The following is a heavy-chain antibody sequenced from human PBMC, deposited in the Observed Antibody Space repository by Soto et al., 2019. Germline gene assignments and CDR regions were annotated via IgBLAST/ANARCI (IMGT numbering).Heavy chain of an antibody. V-gene: IGHV4-59*12. CDR2: IYYSGST. CDR3: ARVVKWLPQYYFDY. D-gene: IGHD5-12*01. Sequence: SETLSLTCTVSGGSISSYYWSWIRQPPGKGLEWIGYIYYSGSTNYNPSLKSRVTISVDTSKNQFSLKLSSVTAADTAVYYCARVVKWLPQYYFDYWGQGTLVTVSS. CDR1: GGSISSYY. J-gene: IGHJ4*02.